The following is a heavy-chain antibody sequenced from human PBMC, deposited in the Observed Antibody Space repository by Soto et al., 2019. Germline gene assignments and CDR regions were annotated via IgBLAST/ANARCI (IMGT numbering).Heavy chain of an antibody. CDR2: INYSGST. V-gene: IGHV4-39*07. CDR1: GGSISSSRCH. Sequence: SETLSLTCTVSGGSISSSRCHWGWIRQPPGKGLEWIGHINYSGSTFYNPSLKSRVTISVDTSKNQFSLKLSSVTAADTAVYYCARGGGWPEFDPWGQGILVTVSS. D-gene: IGHD6-19*01. CDR3: ARGGGWPEFDP. J-gene: IGHJ5*02.